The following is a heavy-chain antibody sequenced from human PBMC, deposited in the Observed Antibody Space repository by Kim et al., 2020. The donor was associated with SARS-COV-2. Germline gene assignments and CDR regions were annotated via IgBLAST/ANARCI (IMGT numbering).Heavy chain of an antibody. V-gene: IGHV4-59*01. D-gene: IGHD5-18*01. CDR3: ARDTAMVSDYYYYGMDV. CDR2: IYYSGST. CDR1: GGSISSYY. Sequence: SETLSLTCTVSGGSISSYYWSWIRQPPGKGLEWIGYIYYSGSTNYNPSLKSRVTISVDTSKNQFSLKLSSVTAADTAVYYCARDTAMVSDYYYYGMDVWGQGTTVTVSS. J-gene: IGHJ6*02.